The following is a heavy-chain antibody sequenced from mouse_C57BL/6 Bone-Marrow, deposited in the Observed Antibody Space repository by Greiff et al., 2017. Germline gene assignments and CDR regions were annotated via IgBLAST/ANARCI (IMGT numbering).Heavy chain of an antibody. D-gene: IGHD1-1*01. J-gene: IGHJ1*03. CDR1: GYAFSSYW. Sequence: QVQLQQSGAELVKPGASVKISCKASGYAFSSYWMNWVKQRPGKGLEWIGQIYPGDGDTNYNGKFKGKATLTADKSSSTAYMQLSSLTSEDSAVYFCARDHYGSRNGYFEVWGTRATGTVSS. V-gene: IGHV1-80*01. CDR3: ARDHYGSRNGYFEV. CDR2: IYPGDGDT.